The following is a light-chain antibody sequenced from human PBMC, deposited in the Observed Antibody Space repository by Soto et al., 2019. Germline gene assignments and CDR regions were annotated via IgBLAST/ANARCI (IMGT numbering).Light chain of an antibody. CDR1: KSFSSSY. V-gene: IGKV3-20*01. Sequence: EIVLTQSPDTLSLSPGERATLSCRASKSFSSSYLAWYQQKPGQAPRLVIHGTSSRATGIPDRFSGSGSGTDFTLTISRLEPEDCAVYDCQQYGSSARTFGQGTKVETK. CDR2: GTS. CDR3: QQYGSSART. J-gene: IGKJ1*01.